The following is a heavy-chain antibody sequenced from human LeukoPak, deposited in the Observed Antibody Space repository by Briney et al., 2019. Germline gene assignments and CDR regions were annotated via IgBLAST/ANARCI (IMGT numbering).Heavy chain of an antibody. J-gene: IGHJ4*02. D-gene: IGHD2/OR15-2a*01. V-gene: IGHV4-4*02. CDR1: GGSIDITNY. CDR3: TRENRPFCPFAY. Sequence: SETLSLTCGVSGGSIDITNYWRWVRQAPGKGLEWIGEISHSGTTNYNPSLRSRVTMFLDRANNQFSLSLTSVTAADSAVYYCTRENRPFCPFAYWGQGVLVTVSS. CDR2: ISHSGTT.